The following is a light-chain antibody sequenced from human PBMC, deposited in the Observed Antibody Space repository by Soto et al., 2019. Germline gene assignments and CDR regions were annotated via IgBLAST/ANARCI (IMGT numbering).Light chain of an antibody. CDR2: EVS. CDR3: ISYTVSRSYV. J-gene: IGLJ1*01. V-gene: IGLV2-14*01. Sequence: QSALTQPASVSGSPGQSITISCTGTSSDVGDYNYVSWYQQYPGKAPKLLIYEVSDRPSGVSTRFSGSKSGNTASLTISGLQAEDEADYYCISYTVSRSYVFGTGTKLTVL. CDR1: SSDVGDYNY.